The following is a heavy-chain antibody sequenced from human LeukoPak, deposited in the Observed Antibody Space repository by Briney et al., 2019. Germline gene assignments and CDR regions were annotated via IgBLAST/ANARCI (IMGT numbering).Heavy chain of an antibody. CDR2: ISGSGGST. J-gene: IGHJ4*02. V-gene: IGHV3-23*01. CDR1: GFTFSCYG. CDR3: TTDGWLGALDY. Sequence: PGGSLRLSCAASGFTFSCYGMSWVRQAPGKGLEWVSAISGSGGSTYYADSVKGRFTISRDNSKNTLYLQMNSLKTEDTAVYYCTTDGWLGALDYWGQGTLVTVSS. D-gene: IGHD6-19*01.